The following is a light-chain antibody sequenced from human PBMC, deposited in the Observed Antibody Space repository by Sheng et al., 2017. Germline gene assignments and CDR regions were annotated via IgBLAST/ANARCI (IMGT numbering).Light chain of an antibody. CDR1: QDIGSF. V-gene: IGKV1-9*01. CDR2: VAS. J-gene: IGKJ4*01. Sequence: IQLTQSPASLSASVGDRVTITCRASQDIGSFLAWFQQKPGKAPKLLIFVASTLQSGVPSRFSGSGSGTDFTLTISSLQPEDFATYYCQQLNSFPLTFGGGTKVEDQT. CDR3: QQLNSFPLT.